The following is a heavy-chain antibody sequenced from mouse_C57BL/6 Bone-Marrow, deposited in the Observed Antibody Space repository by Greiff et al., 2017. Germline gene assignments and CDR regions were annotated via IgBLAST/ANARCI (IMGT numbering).Heavy chain of an antibody. D-gene: IGHD1-1*01. CDR3: ARELTTVVARGYFDV. J-gene: IGHJ1*03. Sequence: QVQLQQPGAELVRPGTSVKLSCKASGYTFTSYWMHWVKQRPGQGLEWIGVIDPSDSYTNYNQKFKGKATLTVDTSSSTAYMQLSSLTSEDSAVYYCARELTTVVARGYFDVWGTGTTVTVSS. V-gene: IGHV1-59*01. CDR1: GYTFTSYW. CDR2: IDPSDSYT.